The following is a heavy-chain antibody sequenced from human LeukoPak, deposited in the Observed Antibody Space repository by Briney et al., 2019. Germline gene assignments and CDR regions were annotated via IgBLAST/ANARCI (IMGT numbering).Heavy chain of an antibody. CDR1: GFTFSTYW. J-gene: IGHJ6*04. Sequence: GGSLRLSCAASGFTFSTYWMSWVRQAPGKGLEWVANIKQDGSEKYYVDSVKGRFTISRDNAQNSLYLQMNSLRAEDTAVYYCAELGITMIGGVWGKGTTVTISS. CDR2: IKQDGSEK. D-gene: IGHD3-10*02. V-gene: IGHV3-7*01. CDR3: AELGITMIGGV.